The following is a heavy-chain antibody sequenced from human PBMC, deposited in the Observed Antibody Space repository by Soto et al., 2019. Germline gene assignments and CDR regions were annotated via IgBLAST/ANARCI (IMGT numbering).Heavy chain of an antibody. CDR1: GFTFSSYG. CDR2: ISYDGSNK. CDR3: AKSIFGVLYGINSFYYYGMDV. V-gene: IGHV3-30*18. J-gene: IGHJ6*02. D-gene: IGHD3-3*01. Sequence: PGGSLRLSCAASGFTFSSYGMHWVRQAPGKGLEWVAVISYDGSNKYYADSVKGRFTISRDNSKNTLYLQMNSLRAEDTAVYYCAKSIFGVLYGINSFYYYGMDVWGQGTTVTVSS.